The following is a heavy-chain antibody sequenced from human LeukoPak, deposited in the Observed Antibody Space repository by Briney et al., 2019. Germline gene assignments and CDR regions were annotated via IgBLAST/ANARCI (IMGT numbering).Heavy chain of an antibody. CDR1: GFTFSHYA. CDR2: INPNGGGT. Sequence: RPGRSLRLSCAASGFTFSHYAMHWVRQAPGQGLEWMGWINPNGGGTNYAQKFQGRVTMTRDTSISTAYMELSRLRSDDTAVYYCARSGWQQGREGPLGYWGQGTLVTVSS. V-gene: IGHV1-2*02. CDR3: ARSGWQQGREGPLGY. D-gene: IGHD6-13*01. J-gene: IGHJ4*02.